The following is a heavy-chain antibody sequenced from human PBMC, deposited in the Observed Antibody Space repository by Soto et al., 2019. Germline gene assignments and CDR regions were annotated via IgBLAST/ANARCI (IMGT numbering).Heavy chain of an antibody. D-gene: IGHD6-6*01. Sequence: QVQLVESGGGVVQPGRSLRLSCAASGFTFSSYGMHWVRQAPGKGLEWVAVISYDGSNKYYADSVKGRFTISRDNSKNTLYLQMNSLRAEDTAVYYCAKDGGSSSWGGIDYWGQGTLVTVSS. J-gene: IGHJ4*02. V-gene: IGHV3-30*18. CDR2: ISYDGSNK. CDR3: AKDGGSSSWGGIDY. CDR1: GFTFSSYG.